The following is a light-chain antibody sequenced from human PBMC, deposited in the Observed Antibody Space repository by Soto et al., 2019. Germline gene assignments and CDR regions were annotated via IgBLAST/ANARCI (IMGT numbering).Light chain of an antibody. CDR1: QDIGNF. CDR2: AAS. CDR3: QKCKVAPFT. Sequence: ILMTQSPSSLSAFVGDRDTITCRASQDIGNFLAWYQQKPGKVPKLLIYAASTLQSGVPSRFIGSGSGTDFTLTISSLQPEDVATYYCQKCKVAPFTFGGGTKVDIK. V-gene: IGKV1-27*01. J-gene: IGKJ4*01.